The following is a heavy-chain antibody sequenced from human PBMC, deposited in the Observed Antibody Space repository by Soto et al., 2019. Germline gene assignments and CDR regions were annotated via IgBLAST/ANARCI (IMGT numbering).Heavy chain of an antibody. CDR2: IYYSGST. D-gene: IGHD6-13*01. V-gene: IGHV4-39*01. Sequence: SETLSLTCTVSGGSISSSSYYWGWIRQPPGKGLEWIGSIYYSGSTYYNPSLKSRVTISVDTSKNQFSLKLSSVTAADTAVYYCASSEAAAGSYYYYGMDVWGQGTTVTV. J-gene: IGHJ6*02. CDR1: GGSISSSSYY. CDR3: ASSEAAAGSYYYYGMDV.